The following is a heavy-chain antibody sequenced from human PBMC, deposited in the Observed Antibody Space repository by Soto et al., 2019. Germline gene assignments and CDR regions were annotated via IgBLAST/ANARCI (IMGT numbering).Heavy chain of an antibody. V-gene: IGHV1-69*01. CDR3: ARTRQRRPVFYVDY. J-gene: IGHJ4*02. CDR2: IIPKYGTT. CDR1: GGPFNTFG. Sequence: QVQLMQSGAEVTKPGSSVKVSCKASGGPFNTFGISWVRQAPGQGLEWMGGIIPKYGTTNYARRFQGRVTITADESTTTAYLELSSLRHDDTHIYYCARTRQRRPVFYVDYWGQGTPISVTS. D-gene: IGHD2-2*01.